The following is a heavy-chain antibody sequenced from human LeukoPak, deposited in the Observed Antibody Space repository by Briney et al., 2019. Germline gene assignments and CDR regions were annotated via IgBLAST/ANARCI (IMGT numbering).Heavy chain of an antibody. CDR1: GFTFSSYA. CDR2: ISGSGGST. V-gene: IGHV3-23*01. CDR3: AKAIWSGYLNWFDP. Sequence: GGSLRLSCAASGFTFSSYAMSWVRQAPGKGLEWVSDISGSGGSTYYADSVKGRFTISRDNSKNTLYLQMNSLRAEDTAVYYCAKAIWSGYLNWFDPWGQGTLVTVSS. J-gene: IGHJ5*02. D-gene: IGHD3-3*01.